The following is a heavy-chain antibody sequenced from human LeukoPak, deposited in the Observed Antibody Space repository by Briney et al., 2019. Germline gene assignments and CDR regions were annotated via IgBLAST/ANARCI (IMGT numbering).Heavy chain of an antibody. CDR1: GFTFSSYW. CDR2: INTDGSST. D-gene: IGHD1-26*01. Sequence: GGSLRLSCAASGFTFSSYWMHWVRHAPGKGLVWVSRINTDGSSTSYAGSVKGRFTISRDNAKNTLYLQMNSLRAEDTAVYYCASFNSGSHMRVDHWGQGTLVTVSS. CDR3: ASFNSGSHMRVDH. V-gene: IGHV3-74*01. J-gene: IGHJ4*02.